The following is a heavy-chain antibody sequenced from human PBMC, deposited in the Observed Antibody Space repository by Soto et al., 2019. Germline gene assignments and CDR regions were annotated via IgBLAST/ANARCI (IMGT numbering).Heavy chain of an antibody. CDR2: ISGSGGST. V-gene: IGHV3-23*01. CDR3: ALGSSSSRRYYYYGMDV. D-gene: IGHD6-13*01. CDR1: GFTFSSYA. Sequence: EVQLLESGEGLVQPGGSLRLSCAASGFTFSSYAMSWVRQAPGKGLEWVSAISGSGGSTYYADSVKGRFTISRDNSKNTLYLQMNSLRAEDTAVYYCALGSSSSRRYYYYGMDVWGQGTTVTVSS. J-gene: IGHJ6*02.